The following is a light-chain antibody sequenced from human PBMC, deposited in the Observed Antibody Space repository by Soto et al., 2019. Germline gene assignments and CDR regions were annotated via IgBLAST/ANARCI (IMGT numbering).Light chain of an antibody. Sequence: QSALTQPPSASGSPGQSVTIYCTGTSSDVGAFDYVSWYQQHPGKAPKVMIYDVSKRPSGVPDRFSGSKSGNTASLTVSGLQSEDEADYYCCAYAGSYTRYVFGTGTKVTVL. CDR2: DVS. J-gene: IGLJ1*01. V-gene: IGLV2-8*01. CDR1: SSDVGAFDY. CDR3: CAYAGSYTRYV.